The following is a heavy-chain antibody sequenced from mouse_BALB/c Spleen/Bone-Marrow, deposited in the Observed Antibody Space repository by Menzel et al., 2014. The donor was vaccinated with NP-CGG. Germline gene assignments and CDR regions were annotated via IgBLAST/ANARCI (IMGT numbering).Heavy chain of an antibody. J-gene: IGHJ2*01. D-gene: IGHD1-1*01. CDR3: AREVLRDYFDY. V-gene: IGHV5-12-1*01. Sequence: EVHLVESGGGLVKPGGSLKLSCAASGFAFSSYDMSWVRQTPEKRLEWVAYISSGGGSTYYPDTVKGRFTIPRDNAKNTLYLQMSSLKSEDTAMYYCAREVLRDYFDYWGQGTTLTVSS. CDR2: ISSGGGST. CDR1: GFAFSSYD.